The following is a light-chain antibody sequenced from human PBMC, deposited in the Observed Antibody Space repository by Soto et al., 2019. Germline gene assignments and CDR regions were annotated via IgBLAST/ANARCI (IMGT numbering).Light chain of an antibody. Sequence: EIVLTQSPGTLSLSPGEIATLSCIAIQSVSSSYLAWYQQKPGQAPRLLIYGASSRATGIPDRFSGSGSGTDFTLTISRLEPEDFAVYYCQQYGSSLLTFGGGTKV. J-gene: IGKJ4*01. CDR2: GAS. V-gene: IGKV3-20*01. CDR3: QQYGSSLLT. CDR1: QSVSSSY.